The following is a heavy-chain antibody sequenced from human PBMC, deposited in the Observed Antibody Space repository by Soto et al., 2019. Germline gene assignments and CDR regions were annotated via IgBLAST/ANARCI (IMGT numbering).Heavy chain of an antibody. Sequence: QVQLVQSGAEVKKPGASVKVSCKASGYTFTSYGISWVRQAPGQGLEWMGWISAYNGNTNYAQKLQGRVTMTTDTSTSTADMELRSLRSDDTAVYYCARVAHIVVTGTPIDYWGQGTLVTVSS. CDR3: ARVAHIVVTGTPIDY. CDR2: ISAYNGNT. CDR1: GYTFTSYG. J-gene: IGHJ4*02. V-gene: IGHV1-18*04. D-gene: IGHD1-20*01.